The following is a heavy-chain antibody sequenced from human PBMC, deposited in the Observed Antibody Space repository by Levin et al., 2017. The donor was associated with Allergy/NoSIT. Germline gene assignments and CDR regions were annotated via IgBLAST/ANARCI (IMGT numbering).Heavy chain of an antibody. CDR2: IGSSSSYI. CDR3: ARDPRDFGDYYFYGMDV. J-gene: IGHJ6*02. CDR1: GFTFSKYS. D-gene: IGHD4-17*01. Sequence: GGSLRLSCAASGFTFSKYSINWVRQAPGKGLEWVSSIGSSSSYIFYADSVKGRFTISRDNAKNSLYLQMNSLRVEDTAVYYCARDPRDFGDYYFYGMDVWGQGTTVTVSS. V-gene: IGHV3-21*01.